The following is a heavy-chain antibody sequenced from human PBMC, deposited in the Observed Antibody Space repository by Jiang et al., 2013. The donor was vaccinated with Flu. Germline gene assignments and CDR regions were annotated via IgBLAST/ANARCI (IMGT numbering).Heavy chain of an antibody. CDR2: IYYSWEH. Sequence: SGGSISSGGYYWSWIRQHPGKGLEWIGYIYYSWEHLLQPSLKSRVTISVDTSKNQFSLKLSSVTAADTAVYYCAREYSGYDYFDYWGQGTLVTVSS. V-gene: IGHV4-31*02. CDR3: AREYSGYDYFDY. CDR1: GGSISSGGYY. D-gene: IGHD5-12*01. J-gene: IGHJ4*02.